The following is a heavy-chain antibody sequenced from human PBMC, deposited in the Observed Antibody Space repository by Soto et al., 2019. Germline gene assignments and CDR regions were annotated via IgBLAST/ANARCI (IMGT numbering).Heavy chain of an antibody. CDR3: AKEPLRALRYFDPNDY. CDR1: WCTFISYA. J-gene: IGHJ4*02. Sequence: VGSLRVSRTAAWCTFISYAISWVRQAPGKGLEWVSAISGSGGSTYYADSVKGRFTISRDNSKNTLYLQMNSLRAEDTAVYYCAKEPLRALRYFDPNDYWGQGTLVTVSS. CDR2: ISGSGGST. D-gene: IGHD3-9*01. V-gene: IGHV3-23*01.